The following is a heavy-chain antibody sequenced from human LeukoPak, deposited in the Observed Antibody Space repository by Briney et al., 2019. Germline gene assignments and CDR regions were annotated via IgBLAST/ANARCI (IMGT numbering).Heavy chain of an antibody. V-gene: IGHV1-2*02. J-gene: IGHJ4*02. CDR3: ARERVKYSSSTFDY. CDR1: GYTFTGYY. D-gene: IGHD6-6*01. Sequence: GASVKVSCKASGYTFTGYYMHWVRQAPGQGLEWMGWINPNSGGTNYAQKFQGRVTMTRDTSISTAYMELSRLRSDDTAVYYCARERVKYSSSTFDYWGQGTLVTVSS. CDR2: INPNSGGT.